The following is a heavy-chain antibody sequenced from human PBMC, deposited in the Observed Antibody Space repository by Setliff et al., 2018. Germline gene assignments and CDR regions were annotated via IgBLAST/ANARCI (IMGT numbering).Heavy chain of an antibody. J-gene: IGHJ6*03. CDR3: ARHDARGYYYYMDV. V-gene: IGHV4-61*09. CDR1: GVSIANTASY. D-gene: IGHD3-10*01. CDR2: VYVGGNT. Sequence: PSETLSLTCNVSGVSIANTASYWSWIRQPAGKTLEWIGQVYVGGNTYYNPSFESRVSISVDRSNNQFSLKLSPVTAADTAIYYCARHDARGYYYYMDVWGEGTTVTVSS.